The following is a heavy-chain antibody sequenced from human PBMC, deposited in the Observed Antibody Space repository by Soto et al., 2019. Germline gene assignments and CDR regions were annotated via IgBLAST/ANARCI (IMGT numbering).Heavy chain of an antibody. CDR1: GDSVSSNSAA. V-gene: IGHV6-1*01. CDR2: TYYRSKWYN. J-gene: IGHJ4*02. Sequence: SQTLSLTCAISGDSVSSNSAAWNWIRQSPSRGLEWLGRTYYRSKWYNDYAVSVKSRITINPDTSKNQFSLQLNSVPPEDTAVYYCARWSVDPAKRGYYIDYRGQGTLVTVSS. CDR3: ARWSVDPAKRGYYIDY. D-gene: IGHD5-18*01.